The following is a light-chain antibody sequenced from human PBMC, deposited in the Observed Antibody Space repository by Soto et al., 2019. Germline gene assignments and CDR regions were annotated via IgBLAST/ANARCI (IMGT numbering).Light chain of an antibody. CDR1: QGISNY. J-gene: IGKJ1*01. CDR3: QKYNSAPQT. Sequence: DIQMTQSPSSLYASVGDRVTITCRASQGISNYLAWYQQKPGKVPKLLIYAASTLQSGVPSRFNGSGFGTDFTLTFISLQSEDVATYYCQKYNSAPQTFGQGTKVDIK. CDR2: AAS. V-gene: IGKV1-27*01.